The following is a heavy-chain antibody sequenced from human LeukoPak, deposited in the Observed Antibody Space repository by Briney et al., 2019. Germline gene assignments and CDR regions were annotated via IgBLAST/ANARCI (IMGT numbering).Heavy chain of an antibody. D-gene: IGHD6-19*01. CDR2: TWHDGSYK. CDR1: GFPFSSYG. Sequence: GGSLRLSCAASGFPFSSYGMHWVRQAPGKGLEWVTVTWHDGSYKYYADSVKGRFTISRDNSRNTLYLQMNSLRAEDTAVYYCASGDYSNGWHLDFWGQGTLATVSS. V-gene: IGHV3-33*01. CDR3: ASGDYSNGWHLDF. J-gene: IGHJ4*02.